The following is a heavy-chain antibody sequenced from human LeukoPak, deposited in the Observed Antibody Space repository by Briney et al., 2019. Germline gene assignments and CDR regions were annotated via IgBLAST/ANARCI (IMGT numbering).Heavy chain of an antibody. Sequence: PGGSLRLSCTASGFAFGGYAMHWVRQVPGKGLEWVSGISWNSGSIAYADSVKGRFTISRDNAKKSLYLQMNSLRAEDMALYYCVKGGRGYSYAYFDYWGQGTLVTVSS. V-gene: IGHV3-9*03. D-gene: IGHD5-18*01. CDR3: VKGGRGYSYAYFDY. J-gene: IGHJ4*02. CDR2: ISWNSGSI. CDR1: GFAFGGYA.